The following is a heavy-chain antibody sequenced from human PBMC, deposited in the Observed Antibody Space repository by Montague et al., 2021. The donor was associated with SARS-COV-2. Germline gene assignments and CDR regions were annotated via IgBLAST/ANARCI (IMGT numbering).Heavy chain of an antibody. V-gene: IGHV4-34*01. CDR2: INHSGST. J-gene: IGHJ6*02. CDR1: GGSFSGYY. D-gene: IGHD2-21*02. Sequence: SETLSLTCAVYGGSFSGYYWNWIRQPPGKGLEWIGEINHSGSTNYNPSLKSRVTISVDTSKNQFSLKLSSVTAADTAVYYCARGSWHIVVVTAIRDGYYGMDVWGQGTTVTVSS. CDR3: ARGSWHIVVVTAIRDGYYGMDV.